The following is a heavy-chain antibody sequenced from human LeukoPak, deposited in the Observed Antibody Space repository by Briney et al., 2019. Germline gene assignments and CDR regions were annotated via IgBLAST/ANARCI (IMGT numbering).Heavy chain of an antibody. J-gene: IGHJ4*02. Sequence: SETLSLTCSVSGGSISSYYWSWIRQPPGKGLEWIGHIYYSGSTNYNPSLKSRVTISVDTSKNQFSLKLSSVTAADTAVYYCARVGSRGDDYWGQGTLVTVSS. CDR1: GGSISSYY. V-gene: IGHV4-59*01. CDR2: IYYSGST. CDR3: ARVGSRGDDY. D-gene: IGHD6-13*01.